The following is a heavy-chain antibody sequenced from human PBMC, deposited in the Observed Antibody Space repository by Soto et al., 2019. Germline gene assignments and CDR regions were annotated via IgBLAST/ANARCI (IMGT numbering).Heavy chain of an antibody. Sequence: ASVKVSCKASGGTFSSYAISWVRQAPGQGLEWMGGIIPIFGTANYAQKFQGRVTITADKSTSTAYMELSSLRSEDTAVYYCARGARYDFWSGYYYYYGMDVWGQGTTVTVSS. CDR1: GGTFSSYA. CDR2: IIPIFGTA. CDR3: ARGARYDFWSGYYYYYGMDV. D-gene: IGHD3-3*01. J-gene: IGHJ6*02. V-gene: IGHV1-69*06.